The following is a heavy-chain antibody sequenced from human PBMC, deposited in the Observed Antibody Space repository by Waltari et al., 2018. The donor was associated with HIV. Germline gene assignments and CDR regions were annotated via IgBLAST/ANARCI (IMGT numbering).Heavy chain of an antibody. CDR1: GFPFAAYS. CDR3: ARATCGGDCNLLDF. CDR2: ISWNGGSI. D-gene: IGHD2-21*02. J-gene: IGHJ4*01. Sequence: EVQLAESGGAVVQPGGSLRLSCAASGFPFAAYSVHWVRQAPGKGLQWVSLISWNGGSIHYEDSVEGRFTVSRDNNRKSVFLQMTSLRPDDTAVYFCARATCGGDCNLLDFWGHGTQVTVSS. V-gene: IGHV3-43*01.